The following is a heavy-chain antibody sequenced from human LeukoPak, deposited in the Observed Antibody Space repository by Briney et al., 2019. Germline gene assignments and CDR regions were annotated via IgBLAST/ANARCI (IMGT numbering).Heavy chain of an antibody. CDR2: INPSGGST. J-gene: IGHJ4*02. CDR1: GGTFSSYA. D-gene: IGHD6-19*01. V-gene: IGHV1-46*01. Sequence: GASVKVSCKASGGTFSSYAISWVRQAPGQGLEWMGIINPSGGSTSYAQKFQGRVTMTRDTSTSTVYMELSSLRSEDTAVYYCAREVAVAGSAIEEIDYWGQGTLVTVSS. CDR3: AREVAVAGSAIEEIDY.